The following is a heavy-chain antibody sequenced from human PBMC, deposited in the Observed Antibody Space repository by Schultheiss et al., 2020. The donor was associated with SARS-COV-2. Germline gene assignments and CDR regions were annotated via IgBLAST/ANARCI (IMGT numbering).Heavy chain of an antibody. CDR3: ARDYYDSSGYYFYGMDV. J-gene: IGHJ6*02. D-gene: IGHD3-22*01. V-gene: IGHV4-34*09. CDR2: INHSGST. Sequence: SETLSLTCTVSGGSISSYYWSWIRQPPGKGLEWIGEINHSGSTNYDPSLKSRVTISVDTSKNQFSLKLSSVTAADTAVYYCARDYYDSSGYYFYGMDVWGQGTTVTVSS. CDR1: GGSISSYY.